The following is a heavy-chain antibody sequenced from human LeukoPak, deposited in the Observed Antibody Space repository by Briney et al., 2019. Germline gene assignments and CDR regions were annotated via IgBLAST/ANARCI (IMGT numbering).Heavy chain of an antibody. D-gene: IGHD3-22*01. Sequence: PGGSLRLSCEASGFTFSNYAMSWVRQAPGKGLEWVSTISNSGSNTYYADSVKGRFTISRDNAKNSLYLQMNSLRAEDTAVYYCARESFDSSGYSLDYWGQGTLVTVSS. CDR1: GFTFSNYA. V-gene: IGHV3-21*01. J-gene: IGHJ4*02. CDR3: ARESFDSSGYSLDY. CDR2: ISNSGSNT.